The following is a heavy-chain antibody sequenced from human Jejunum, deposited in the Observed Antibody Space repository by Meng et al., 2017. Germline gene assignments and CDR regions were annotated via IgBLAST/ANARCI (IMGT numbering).Heavy chain of an antibody. Sequence: GGSLRLSCAASGFTFDDYGMHWVRQAPGKGLEWVSSVNWNGGSIAYADSVKGRFTISRDNAKKSLYLQMNSLRPEDTAFYYCIRARGQWLGPGFAYWGQGTLVTVSS. V-gene: IGHV3-9*01. CDR1: GFTFDDYG. CDR2: VNWNGGSI. D-gene: IGHD6-19*01. J-gene: IGHJ4*02. CDR3: IRARGQWLGPGFAY.